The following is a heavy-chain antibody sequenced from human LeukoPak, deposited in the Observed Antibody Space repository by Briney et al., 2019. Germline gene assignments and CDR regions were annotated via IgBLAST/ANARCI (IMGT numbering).Heavy chain of an antibody. V-gene: IGHV1-69*05. Sequence: GASVKVSCKASGGTFSSYAISWVLQAPGQGLEWMGRIIPIFGTANYAQKFQGRVTITTDESTSTAYMELSSLRSEDTAVYYCAREPGRDYYYYMDVWGKGTTVTVSS. D-gene: IGHD1-14*01. J-gene: IGHJ6*03. CDR3: AREPGRDYYYYMDV. CDR1: GGTFSSYA. CDR2: IIPIFGTA.